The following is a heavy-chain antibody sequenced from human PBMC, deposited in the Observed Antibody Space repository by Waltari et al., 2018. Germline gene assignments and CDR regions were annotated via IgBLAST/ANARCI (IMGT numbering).Heavy chain of an antibody. CDR1: GGSISSSSYY. CDR2: IYYSGST. D-gene: IGHD1-26*01. CDR3: ARTATYGSAGFDP. Sequence: QLQLQESGPGLVKPSETLSLTCTVSGGSISSSSYYWGWIRQPPGKGLEWIGSIYYSGSTYYNPSLKSRVTISVDTSKNQFSLKLSSVTAADTAVYYCARTATYGSAGFDPWGQGTLVTVSS. J-gene: IGHJ5*02. V-gene: IGHV4-39*01.